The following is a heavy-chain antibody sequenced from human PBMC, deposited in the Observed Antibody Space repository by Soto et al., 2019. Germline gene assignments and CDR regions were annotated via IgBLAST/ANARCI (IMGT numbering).Heavy chain of an antibody. Sequence: EVQLVESGGGLVQPGGSLRLSCAASGFTVSSNYMSWVRQAPGKGLEWVSVIYSGGSTYYADSVKGRFTISRDNSKNALYLQMNSLRAEDPAVYYCARDMLGSSCYWGQGTLVTVSS. CDR2: IYSGGST. CDR3: ARDMLGSSCY. J-gene: IGHJ4*02. V-gene: IGHV3-66*01. D-gene: IGHD6-13*01. CDR1: GFTVSSNY.